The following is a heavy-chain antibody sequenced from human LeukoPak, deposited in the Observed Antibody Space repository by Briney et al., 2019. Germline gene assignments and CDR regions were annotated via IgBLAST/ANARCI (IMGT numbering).Heavy chain of an antibody. CDR2: IYYGGST. V-gene: IGHV4-39*01. Sequence: SETLSLTCSVSGGSISSSSYYWSWIRQPPGKGLEWIGTIYYGGSTYYNPSLKSRVTISVDTSKNQFSLKLTSVTAADTAVYYCARHGPEQYYYYYGMDVWGQGTTVTVSS. CDR1: GGSISSSSYY. D-gene: IGHD1/OR15-1a*01. J-gene: IGHJ6*02. CDR3: ARHGPEQYYYYYGMDV.